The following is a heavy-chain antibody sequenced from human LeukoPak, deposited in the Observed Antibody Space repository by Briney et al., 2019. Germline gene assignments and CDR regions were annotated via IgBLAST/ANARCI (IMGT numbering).Heavy chain of an antibody. V-gene: IGHV3-23*01. D-gene: IGHD4-17*01. CDR3: ARRGPTTVTTHDAFDI. CDR1: GFTFSSYA. J-gene: IGHJ3*02. CDR2: LSGGDGGNT. Sequence: GGSLRLSCATAGFTFSSYAMSWVRQAPGKGLEWVSALSGGDGGNTYYADSVKGRFTISRDNAKNSLYLQMNSLRAEDTAVYYCARRGPTTVTTHDAFDIWGHGTMVTVFS.